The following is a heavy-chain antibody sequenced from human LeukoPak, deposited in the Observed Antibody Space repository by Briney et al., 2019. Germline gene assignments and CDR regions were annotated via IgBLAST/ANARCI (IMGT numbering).Heavy chain of an antibody. CDR3: AKLLYYYDSSQPY. Sequence: GGSLRLSCAASGFTFGTSWMDWVRQAPGKGLEWVSAISGSGGSTYYADSVKGRFTISRDNSKNTLYLQMNSLRAEDTAVYYCAKLLYYYDSSQPYWGQGTLVTVSS. CDR2: ISGSGGST. V-gene: IGHV3-23*01. D-gene: IGHD3-22*01. CDR1: GFTFGTSW. J-gene: IGHJ4*02.